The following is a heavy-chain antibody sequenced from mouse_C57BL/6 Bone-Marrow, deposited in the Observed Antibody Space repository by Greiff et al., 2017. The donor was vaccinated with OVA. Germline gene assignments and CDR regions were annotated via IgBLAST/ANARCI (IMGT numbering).Heavy chain of an antibody. D-gene: IGHD1-1*01. CDR1: GYTFTSYG. CDR2: IYPRSGNT. CDR3: AREGGFITTVVATWDWYFDV. V-gene: IGHV1-81*01. Sequence: VMLVESGAELARPGASVKLSCKASGYTFTSYGISWVKQRTGQGLEWIGEIYPRSGNTYYNEKFKGKATLTADKSSSTAYMELRSLTSEDSAVYFCAREGGFITTVVATWDWYFDVWGTGTTVTVSS. J-gene: IGHJ1*03.